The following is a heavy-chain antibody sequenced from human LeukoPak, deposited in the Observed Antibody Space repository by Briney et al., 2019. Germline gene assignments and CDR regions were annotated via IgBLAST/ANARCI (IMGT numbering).Heavy chain of an antibody. V-gene: IGHV3-21*01. CDR2: ISSSSSYI. Sequence: PGGSLRLSCAASGFTFSSYSMNWVRQAPGKGLEWASSISSSSSYIYYADSVKGRFTISRDNAKNSLYLQMNSLRAEDTAVYYCARVPYDSSGSDYWGQGTLVTVSS. CDR1: GFTFSSYS. CDR3: ARVPYDSSGSDY. D-gene: IGHD3-22*01. J-gene: IGHJ4*02.